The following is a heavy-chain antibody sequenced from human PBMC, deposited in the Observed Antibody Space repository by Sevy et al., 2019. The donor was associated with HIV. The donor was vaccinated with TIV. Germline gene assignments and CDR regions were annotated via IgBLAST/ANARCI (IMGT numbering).Heavy chain of an antibody. CDR3: ATDIVVVPAAQNDY. Sequence: GGSLRLSCAASGFTFSSYGMHWVRQAPGKGLEWVAVISYDGSNKYYADSVKGRFTISRANSKNTLYLQMNSLRAEDTAVYYCATDIVVVPAAQNDYWGQGTLVTVSS. J-gene: IGHJ4*02. V-gene: IGHV3-30*03. CDR1: GFTFSSYG. D-gene: IGHD2-2*01. CDR2: ISYDGSNK.